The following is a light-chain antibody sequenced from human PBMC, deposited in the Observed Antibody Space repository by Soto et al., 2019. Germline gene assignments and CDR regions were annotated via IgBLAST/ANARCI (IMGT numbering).Light chain of an antibody. CDR2: DVS. V-gene: IGLV2-14*01. Sequence: QPASVSGSPGQSITISCTGTSSDVGGYNYVSWYQQHPGRAPKLLIYDVSNRPSGVSNRFSGSKSGNTASLTISGLQAEDEADYYCSSYTSTSNVVFGGGTKLTVL. CDR3: SSYTSTSNVV. CDR1: SSDVGGYNY. J-gene: IGLJ2*01.